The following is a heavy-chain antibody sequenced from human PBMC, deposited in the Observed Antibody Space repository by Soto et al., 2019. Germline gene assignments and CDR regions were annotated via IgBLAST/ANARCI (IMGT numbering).Heavy chain of an antibody. D-gene: IGHD3-22*01. V-gene: IGHV1-18*01. Sequence: ASVKVSCKASGYTFTSYGISWVRQAPGQGLERMGWISAYNGNTNYAQKLQGRVTMTTDTSTSTAYMELRSLRSDDTAVYYCARDVTMIVVVNDAFDIWGQGTMVTVSS. CDR3: ARDVTMIVVVNDAFDI. J-gene: IGHJ3*02. CDR1: GYTFTSYG. CDR2: ISAYNGNT.